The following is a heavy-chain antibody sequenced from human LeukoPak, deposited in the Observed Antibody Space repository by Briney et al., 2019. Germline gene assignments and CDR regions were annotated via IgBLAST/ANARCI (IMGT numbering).Heavy chain of an antibody. V-gene: IGHV4-61*02. Sequence: SQTLSLTCTVSGGSISSGSYYWSWIRQPAGKGLEWIGRIYTSGSTNYNPSLKSRVTISVDTSKNQFSLKLSSVTAADTAVYYCARQASQYCSGGSCYGGPYYFDYWGQGTLVTVSS. CDR3: ARQASQYCSGGSCYGGPYYFDY. CDR1: GGSISSGSYY. CDR2: IYTSGST. D-gene: IGHD2-15*01. J-gene: IGHJ4*02.